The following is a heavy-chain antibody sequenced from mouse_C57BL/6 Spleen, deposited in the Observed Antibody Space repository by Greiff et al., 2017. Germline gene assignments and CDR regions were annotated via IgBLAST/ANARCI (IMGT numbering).Heavy chain of an antibody. CDR3: AREDTTVVLDY. CDR1: GFTFSDYY. D-gene: IGHD1-1*01. CDR2: INYDGSST. Sequence: EVMLVESEGGLVQPGSSMKLSCTASGFTFSDYYMAWVRQVPEKGLEWVANINYDGSSTYYLDSLKSRFIISRDNAKNILYLQMSSLKSEDTATYYCAREDTTVVLDYWGQGTTLTVSS. J-gene: IGHJ2*01. V-gene: IGHV5-16*01.